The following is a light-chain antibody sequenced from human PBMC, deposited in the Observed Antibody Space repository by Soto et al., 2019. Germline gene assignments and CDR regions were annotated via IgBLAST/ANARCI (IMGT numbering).Light chain of an antibody. Sequence: DIQMTQSPSSLSASVGDAVSLTCRASRSISNYLNWYQQKPGRAPKLLISGASSLQRGVPSRFSGSGSGTTFTLTITSLQPDDSEIYFCQQSYTAPYTFGPGTKVDIK. CDR1: RSISNY. CDR3: QQSYTAPYT. J-gene: IGKJ3*01. CDR2: GAS. V-gene: IGKV1-39*01.